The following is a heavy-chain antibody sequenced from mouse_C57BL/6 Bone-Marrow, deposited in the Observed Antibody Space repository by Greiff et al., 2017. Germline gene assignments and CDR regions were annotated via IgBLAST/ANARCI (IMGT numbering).Heavy chain of an antibody. CDR2: IYPRSGNT. CDR3: ARKTTLVWDFDV. CDR1: GYTFTSYG. V-gene: IGHV1-81*01. J-gene: IGHJ1*03. D-gene: IGHD1-1*01. Sequence: QVQLQQSGAELARPGASVKLSCKASGYTFTSYGISWVKQRPGKGLEWIGEIYPRSGNTYYNEKFKGKATLTADKSSSTAYMELRSLTSEDSAVYFCARKTTLVWDFDVWGTGTTVTVSS.